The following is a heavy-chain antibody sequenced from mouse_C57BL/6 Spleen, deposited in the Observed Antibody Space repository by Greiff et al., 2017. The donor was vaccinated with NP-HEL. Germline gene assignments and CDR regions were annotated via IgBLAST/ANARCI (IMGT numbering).Heavy chain of an antibody. Sequence: EVQLKESGPELVKPGASVKISCKASGYSFTGYYMNWVKQSPEKSLEWIGEINPSTGGTTYNQKFKAKATLTVDKSSSTAYMQLKSLTSEDSAVYYCARGSNDYWGQGTTLTVSS. CDR2: INPSTGGT. D-gene: IGHD1-1*01. CDR3: ARGSNDY. J-gene: IGHJ2*01. V-gene: IGHV1-42*01. CDR1: GYSFTGYY.